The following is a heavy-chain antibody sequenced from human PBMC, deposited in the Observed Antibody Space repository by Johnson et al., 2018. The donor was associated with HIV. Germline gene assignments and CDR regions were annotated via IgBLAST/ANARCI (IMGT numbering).Heavy chain of an antibody. Sequence: EVQLVESGGGVVQPGGSLRLSCAASGFTFDDYGMSWVRQAPGKGLEWVSEVSAGGGSTYYADSVKGRFTISRDNSKNSLYLQMNSLRAEDTAVYYCARGGLLHAFDIWGQGTMVTVSS. V-gene: IGHV3-23*04. CDR2: VSAGGGST. CDR3: ARGGLLHAFDI. J-gene: IGHJ3*02. D-gene: IGHD2/OR15-2a*01. CDR1: GFTFDDYG.